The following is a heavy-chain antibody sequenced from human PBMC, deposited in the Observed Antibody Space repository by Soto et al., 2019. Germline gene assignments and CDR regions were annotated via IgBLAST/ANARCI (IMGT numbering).Heavy chain of an antibody. D-gene: IGHD3-22*01. Sequence: SETLSLTCTVSGGSVSSGSYYWSWIRQPPGKGLEWIGYIYYSGSTNYNPSLKSRVTISVDTSKNQFSLKLSSVTAADTAVYYCARGPEAYYYDSSGFDYWGQGTLVTVSS. CDR1: GGSVSSGSYY. CDR2: IYYSGST. J-gene: IGHJ4*02. CDR3: ARGPEAYYYDSSGFDY. V-gene: IGHV4-61*01.